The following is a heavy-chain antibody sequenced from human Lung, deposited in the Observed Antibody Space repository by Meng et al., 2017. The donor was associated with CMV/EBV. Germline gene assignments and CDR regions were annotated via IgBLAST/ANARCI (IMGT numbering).Heavy chain of an antibody. CDR3: ARDRSDLWSGPFDP. J-gene: IGHJ5*02. V-gene: IGHV4-59*01. Sequence: SXTLSLXCTVFGTSISPYYWSWIRQPPGKGLEWIGYIYFNGNTNYNPALKSRVTMSLDTSMNQFSLKLNSVTAADTAVYYCARDRSDLWSGPFDPWGRGTLCTVSS. CDR1: GTSISPYY. CDR2: IYFNGNT. D-gene: IGHD3-3*01.